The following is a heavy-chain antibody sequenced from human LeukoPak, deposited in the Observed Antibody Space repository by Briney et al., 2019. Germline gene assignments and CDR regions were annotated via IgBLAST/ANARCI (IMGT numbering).Heavy chain of an antibody. J-gene: IGHJ4*02. D-gene: IGHD3-22*01. CDR2: ISYDGSNK. V-gene: IGHV3-30*18. CDR1: GFTFSSYG. CDR3: AKDPYYYDSSGYSGRYFDY. Sequence: PGRSLRLSCAASGFTFSSYGMHWVRQAQGKGLEWVAVISYDGSNKYYADSVKGRFTISRDNSKNTLYLQMNSLRAEDTAVYYCAKDPYYYDSSGYSGRYFDYWGQGTLVTVSS.